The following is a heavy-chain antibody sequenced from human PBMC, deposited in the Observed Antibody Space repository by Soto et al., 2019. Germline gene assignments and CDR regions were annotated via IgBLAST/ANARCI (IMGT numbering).Heavy chain of an antibody. D-gene: IGHD3-22*01. Sequence: QVQLQESGPGLVKPSETLSLTCTVSGGSVSSGSYYWSWIRQPPGKGLEWIGYIYYSGSTNYNPSLKSRVTISVDTSKNQFSLKLSSVTAADTAVYYCARAHDYEFAYFQHWGQGTLVTVSS. CDR3: ARAHDYEFAYFQH. J-gene: IGHJ1*01. V-gene: IGHV4-61*01. CDR2: IYYSGST. CDR1: GGSVSSGSYY.